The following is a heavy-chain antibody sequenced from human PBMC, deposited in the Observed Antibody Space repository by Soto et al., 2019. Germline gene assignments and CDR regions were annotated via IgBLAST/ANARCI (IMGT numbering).Heavy chain of an antibody. CDR2: ISGSGGST. CDR3: AKGRYSSGWSNYYFDY. D-gene: IGHD6-19*01. V-gene: IGHV3-23*01. J-gene: IGHJ4*02. Sequence: GGSLRLSCAASGFTFSSYAMSWVRQAPGKGLEWVSAISGSGGSTYYADSVKGRFTISRDNSKNTLYLQMNSLRAEDTAVYYCAKGRYSSGWSNYYFDYWGQGTLVTVSS. CDR1: GFTFSSYA.